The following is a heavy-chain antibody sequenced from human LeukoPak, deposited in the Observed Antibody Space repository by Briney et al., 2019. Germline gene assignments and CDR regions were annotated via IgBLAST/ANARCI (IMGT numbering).Heavy chain of an antibody. Sequence: GGSLRLSCAASGFTFRSYGMHWVRQAPGKGLEWVAVISYDGSNKYYADSVKGRFTISRDNSKNTLYLQMNSLRAEDTAVYYCAKAGEMATIDYWGQGTLVTVSS. J-gene: IGHJ4*02. CDR1: GFTFRSYG. V-gene: IGHV3-30*18. D-gene: IGHD5-24*01. CDR2: ISYDGSNK. CDR3: AKAGEMATIDY.